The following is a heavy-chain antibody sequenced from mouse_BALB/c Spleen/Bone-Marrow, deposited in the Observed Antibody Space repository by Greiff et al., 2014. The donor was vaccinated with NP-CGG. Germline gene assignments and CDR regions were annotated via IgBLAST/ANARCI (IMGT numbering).Heavy chain of an antibody. CDR2: IHPNSGNT. CDR1: GYTFTSSW. Sequence: VQLQQSGSVLVRPGASVKLSCKASGYTFTSSWMHWAKQRPGQGLEWIGEIHPNSGNTNYNEKSKGKATLTVDTSSSTAYVDLSSPTSEDSAVYYCAREKIYGNYLWYFDVWGAGTTVTVSS. CDR3: AREKIYGNYLWYFDV. D-gene: IGHD2-1*01. J-gene: IGHJ1*01. V-gene: IGHV1S130*01.